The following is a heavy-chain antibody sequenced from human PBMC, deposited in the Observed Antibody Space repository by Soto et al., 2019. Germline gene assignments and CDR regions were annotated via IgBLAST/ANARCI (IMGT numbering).Heavy chain of an antibody. V-gene: IGHV1-69*01. J-gene: IGHJ1*01. CDR3: ARDGGPYYYDSSGYRTGYFQH. D-gene: IGHD3-22*01. CDR2: IIPIFGTA. CDR1: GGTFSSYA. Sequence: QVQLVQSGAEVKKPGSSVKVSCKASGGTFSSYAISWVRQAPGQGLEWMGGIIPIFGTANYAQKFQGRVTITADESTSTADMELSSLRSEDTAVYYCARDGGPYYYDSSGYRTGYFQHWGQGTLVTVSS.